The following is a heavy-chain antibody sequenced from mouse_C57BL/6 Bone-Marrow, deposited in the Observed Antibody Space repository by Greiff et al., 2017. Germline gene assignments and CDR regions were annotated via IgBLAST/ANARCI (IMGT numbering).Heavy chain of an antibody. CDR1: GFNIKDDY. Sequence: VQLQQSGAELVRPGASVKLSCTASGFNIKDDYIHWVKQRPEQGLEWFGWIDPEIGDTEYASKFQGKATITSDTSSNTAYLPLSSLTSEYTAVYYYSSFDGYYFDFWGQGTPLTVAS. CDR2: IDPEIGDT. D-gene: IGHD2-3*01. V-gene: IGHV14-4*01. J-gene: IGHJ2*01. CDR3: SSFDGYYFDF.